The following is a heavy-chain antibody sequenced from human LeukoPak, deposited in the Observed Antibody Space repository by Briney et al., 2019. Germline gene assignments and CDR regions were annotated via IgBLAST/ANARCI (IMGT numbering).Heavy chain of an antibody. D-gene: IGHD6-13*01. V-gene: IGHV4-59*08. Sequence: SETLSLTCTVSGGSISSYYWSWIRQPPGKGLEWIGYFSYSGSTNYNPSLKSRVTISVDTSKNQFSLKLSSVTAADTAVYYCARRIIADDAFDIWGQGTVVTVSS. CDR3: ARRIIADDAFDI. CDR1: GGSISSYY. CDR2: FSYSGST. J-gene: IGHJ3*02.